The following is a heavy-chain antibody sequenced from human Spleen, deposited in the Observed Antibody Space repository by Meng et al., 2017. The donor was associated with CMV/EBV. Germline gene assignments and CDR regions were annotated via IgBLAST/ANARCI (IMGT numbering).Heavy chain of an antibody. Sequence: SETLSLTCTVSGGSVSSGSYYWSWIRQPPGKGLEWIGYIYYSGSTNYNPSLKSRVTISVDTSKNQFSLKLSSVTAADTAVYYCARGRIAVAGTELDYWGQGTLVTVSS. D-gene: IGHD6-19*01. CDR2: IYYSGST. J-gene: IGHJ4*02. V-gene: IGHV4-61*01. CDR1: GGSVSSGSYY. CDR3: ARGRIAVAGTELDY.